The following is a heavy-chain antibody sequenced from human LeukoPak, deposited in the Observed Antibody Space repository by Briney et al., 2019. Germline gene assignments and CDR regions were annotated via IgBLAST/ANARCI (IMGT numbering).Heavy chain of an antibody. V-gene: IGHV3-33*06. CDR2: IWSDGTQK. Sequence: PGGSLRLSCAASGFTYSHYGMHWVRQAPGKGLESVAVIWSDGTQKYYGDAVKGRFTISRVNSMKALFLQMNSRGGDDTAVYYCAKDAQRGFDYSNSLESWGQGTLVTVSS. CDR3: AKDAQRGFDYSNSLES. CDR1: GFTYSHYG. D-gene: IGHD4-11*01. J-gene: IGHJ5*01.